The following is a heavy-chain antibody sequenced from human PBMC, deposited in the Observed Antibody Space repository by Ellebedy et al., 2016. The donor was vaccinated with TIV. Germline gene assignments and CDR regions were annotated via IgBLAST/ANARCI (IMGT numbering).Heavy chain of an antibody. CDR1: GFTFSSYA. V-gene: IGHV3-30-3*01. Sequence: GESLKISCAASGFTFSSYAMHWVRQAPGKGLEWVAVISYDGSNKYYADSMKGRFTISRDNSNNTLYLQMNSLRAEDTAVYYCARRVAGKASFDYWGQGTLVTVS. CDR3: ARRVAGKASFDY. J-gene: IGHJ4*02. D-gene: IGHD6-19*01. CDR2: ISYDGSNK.